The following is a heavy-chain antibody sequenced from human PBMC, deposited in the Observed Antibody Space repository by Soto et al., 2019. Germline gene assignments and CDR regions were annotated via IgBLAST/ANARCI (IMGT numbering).Heavy chain of an antibody. J-gene: IGHJ4*02. V-gene: IGHV2-5*02. CDR3: AHRNRYDILTGNFYY. Sequence: GSGPTLVNPTQTLTLTCTFSGFSLSTSGVGVGWVRQPPGKALEWLALIYWDDDKRYSPSLKSRLTITKDTSKNQVVLTMTNMDPVDTATYYCAHRNRYDILTGNFYYWGQGTLVTVSS. D-gene: IGHD3-9*01. CDR2: IYWDDDK. CDR1: GFSLSTSGVG.